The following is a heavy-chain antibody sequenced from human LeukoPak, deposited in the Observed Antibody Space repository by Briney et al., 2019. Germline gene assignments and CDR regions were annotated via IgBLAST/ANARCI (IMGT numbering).Heavy chain of an antibody. Sequence: PSETLSLTCTVSGGSISSSSYYWGWIRQPPGKGLEWIGSIYYSGSTYYNPSLKSRVTISVDTSKNQFSLKLSSVTAADTAVYYCARVEGIAAAAGYWGQGTLVTVSS. V-gene: IGHV4-39*07. CDR1: GGSISSSSYY. D-gene: IGHD6-13*01. CDR3: ARVEGIAAAAGY. J-gene: IGHJ4*02. CDR2: IYYSGST.